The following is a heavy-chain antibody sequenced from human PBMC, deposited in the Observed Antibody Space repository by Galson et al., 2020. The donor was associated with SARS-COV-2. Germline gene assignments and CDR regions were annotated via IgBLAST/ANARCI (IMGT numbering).Heavy chain of an antibody. CDR1: GYTFTGYY. J-gene: IGHJ6*02. V-gene: IGHV1-2*02. D-gene: IGHD6-19*01. CDR2: INHNSGGT. CDR3: ARVGAVAGRYYYGMDV. Sequence: ASVKVSCKASGYTFTGYYMHWVRQAPGQGLEWMGWINHNSGGTNYAQKFQGRVTMTRDTSISTAYMELSRVRSDDTAVYYCARVGAVAGRYYYGMDVWGQGTTVTVSS.